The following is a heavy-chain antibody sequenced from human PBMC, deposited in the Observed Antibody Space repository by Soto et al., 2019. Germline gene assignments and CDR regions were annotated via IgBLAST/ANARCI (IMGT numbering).Heavy chain of an antibody. V-gene: IGHV1-3*01. D-gene: IGHD6-13*01. CDR3: VRRHVSATGIDWFDP. CDR1: GYTFTSYG. J-gene: IGHJ5*02. CDR2: INAANGDT. Sequence: VKVSCKASGYTFTSYGIHWVRPAPGQRLEWMGWINAANGDTKYSPKFQGRVTITRDTSASTAYMELSSLRSEDTAVYYCVRRHVSATGIDWFDPWGQGTLVTVSS.